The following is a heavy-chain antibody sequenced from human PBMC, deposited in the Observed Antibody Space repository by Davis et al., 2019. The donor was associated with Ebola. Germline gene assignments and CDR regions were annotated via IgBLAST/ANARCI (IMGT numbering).Heavy chain of an antibody. CDR2: IFYTGSA. V-gene: IGHV4-59*03. Sequence: PGGSLRLSCTVSGVSISRHYWSWIRQPPGKRLEWIGSIFYTGSAYYNSSFASRATISVDTSKNQFSLKLTSVTAADTAMYYCSERGSSVWGQGALVTVSS. CDR3: SERGSSV. D-gene: IGHD3-10*01. J-gene: IGHJ4*02. CDR1: GVSISRHY.